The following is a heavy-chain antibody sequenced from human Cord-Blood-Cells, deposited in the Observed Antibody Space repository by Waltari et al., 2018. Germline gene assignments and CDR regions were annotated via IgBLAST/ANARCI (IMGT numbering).Heavy chain of an antibody. J-gene: IGHJ3*02. Sequence: EVQLAEYGGGLVKPGWSPRLSCAPSGFTLSSYSMNWVRQAPGKGLEWVSSISSSSSYIYYADSVKGRFTISRDNAKNSLYLQMNSLRAEDTAVYYCAREGWGSPAFDIWGQGTMVTVSS. D-gene: IGHD2-21*01. CDR2: ISSSSSYI. CDR3: AREGWGSPAFDI. V-gene: IGHV3-21*01. CDR1: GFTLSSYS.